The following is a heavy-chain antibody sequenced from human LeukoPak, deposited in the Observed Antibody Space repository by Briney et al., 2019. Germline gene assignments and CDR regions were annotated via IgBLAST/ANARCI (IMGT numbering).Heavy chain of an antibody. D-gene: IGHD1-26*01. CDR2: IIPIFGTA. V-gene: IGHV1-69*05. CDR3: ARGSGSYYFAFDI. J-gene: IGHJ3*02. CDR1: GATFSSYA. Sequence: ASVKVSCKLSGATFSSYAISWVRQAPGQGLEWMGRIIPIFGTANYAQKFQGRVTITTDESTSTAYMELSSLRSEDTAVYYCARGSGSYYFAFDIWGQGTMVTVSS.